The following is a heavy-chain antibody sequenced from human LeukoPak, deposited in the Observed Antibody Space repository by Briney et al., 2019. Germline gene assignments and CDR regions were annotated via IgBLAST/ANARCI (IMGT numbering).Heavy chain of an antibody. J-gene: IGHJ5*02. D-gene: IGHD3-16*01. CDR1: GFTVSSNY. CDR3: ARDRSNVNWFDP. CDR2: IYSGGNT. Sequence: GGSLRLSCAASGFTVSSNYMSWVRQAPGKGLECVSVIYSGGNTYYADSVKGRFTISRDNSKNTLYLQMNSLRAEDTAVYYCARDRSNVNWFDPWGQGTLVTVSS. V-gene: IGHV3-66*01.